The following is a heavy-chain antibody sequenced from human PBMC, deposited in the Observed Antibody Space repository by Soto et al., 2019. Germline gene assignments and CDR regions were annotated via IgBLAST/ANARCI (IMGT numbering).Heavy chain of an antibody. Sequence: SETLSLTCAVSGGSISSSNWWSWVRQPPGKGLEWIGEIYHSGSTNYNPSLKSRVTISVDKSKNQFSLKLSSVTAADTAVYYCATSHSGYDYWFDYWGQGTLVTVSS. J-gene: IGHJ4*02. CDR1: GGSISSSNW. CDR3: ATSHSGYDYWFDY. D-gene: IGHD5-12*01. V-gene: IGHV4-4*02. CDR2: IYHSGST.